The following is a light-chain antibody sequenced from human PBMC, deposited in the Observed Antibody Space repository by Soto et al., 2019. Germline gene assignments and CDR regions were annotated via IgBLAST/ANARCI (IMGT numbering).Light chain of an antibody. Sequence: EIVMTQSPATLSVSPGERATLSCRASQGVSSNLAWYQQKPGQAPRLLISGASTRATGIPARFSGSGSGTEFTLTISSLQSEDFAVYYCQHYNNWPRAFGQGTKLEIK. CDR3: QHYNNWPRA. CDR2: GAS. V-gene: IGKV3-15*01. CDR1: QGVSSN. J-gene: IGKJ2*01.